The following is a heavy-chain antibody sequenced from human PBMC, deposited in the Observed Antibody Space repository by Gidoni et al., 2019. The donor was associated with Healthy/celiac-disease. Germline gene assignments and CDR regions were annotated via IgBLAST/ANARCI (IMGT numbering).Heavy chain of an antibody. CDR3: ARGIVGATGYFDY. CDR2: IYSGGST. V-gene: IGHV3-53*01. Sequence: EVQLVESGGGLIQPGGSLRLSCAASGFTVRSNYMSWVRQAPGKGLEWVSVIYSGGSTYYADSVKGRFTISRDNSKNTLYLQMNSLRAEDTAVYYCARGIVGATGYFDYWGQGTLVTVSS. CDR1: GFTVRSNY. D-gene: IGHD1-26*01. J-gene: IGHJ4*02.